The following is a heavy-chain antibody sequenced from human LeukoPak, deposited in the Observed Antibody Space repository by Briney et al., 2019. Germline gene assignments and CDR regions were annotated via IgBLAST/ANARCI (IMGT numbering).Heavy chain of an antibody. CDR2: IYSGGST. CDR3: ARGSMGWSGRTYYYYMDV. CDR1: GFTVSSNY. Sequence: GGSLRLSCAASGFTVSSNYMSWVRQAPGKGLEWVSVIYSGGSTYYADSVKGRFTISRDNSKNTLYLQMNSLRAEDMAVYYCARGSMGWSGRTYYYYMDVWGKGTTVTVSS. J-gene: IGHJ6*03. D-gene: IGHD3-3*01. V-gene: IGHV3-53*01.